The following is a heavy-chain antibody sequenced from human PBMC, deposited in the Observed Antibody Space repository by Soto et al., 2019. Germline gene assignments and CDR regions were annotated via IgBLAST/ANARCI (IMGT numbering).Heavy chain of an antibody. CDR1: GYTFTNFY. D-gene: IGHD1-26*01. Sequence: QVQLVQSGAEVKKPGASVTVSCKASGYTFTNFYMHWVRQAPGQGIEWMGIINPSAHSTTYAQKCQGRVTMTSDTSTSTVYMEMRSLRSEDTAIYFCARALTAQEPGPWGQGTLVTVSS. CDR3: ARALTAQEPGP. CDR2: INPSAHST. J-gene: IGHJ4*02. V-gene: IGHV1-46*01.